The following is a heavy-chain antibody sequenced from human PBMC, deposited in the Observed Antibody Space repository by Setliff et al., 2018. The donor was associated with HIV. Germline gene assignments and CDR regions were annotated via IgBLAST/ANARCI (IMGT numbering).Heavy chain of an antibody. CDR3: ARSPGDYLFDY. D-gene: IGHD4-17*01. J-gene: IGHJ4*02. CDR2: INAGYGNT. Sequence: ASVKVSCKASGYTFTSYAIHWVRQAPAKSLEWMGWINAGYGNTKYSQKFQGRVTITRDASASTAYMELSSLRSEDTAVYYCARSPGDYLFDYWGQGTLVTVSS. CDR1: GYTFTSYA. V-gene: IGHV1-3*01.